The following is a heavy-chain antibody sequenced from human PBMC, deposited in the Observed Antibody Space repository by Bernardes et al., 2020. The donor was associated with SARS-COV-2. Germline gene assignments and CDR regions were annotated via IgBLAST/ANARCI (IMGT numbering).Heavy chain of an antibody. D-gene: IGHD1-1*01. Sequence: GGSLRLSCAASGFTFSSYSMNWVRQAPGKGLEWVSYISSCSSTIYYADSVKGRFTISRDNAKNSLYLQMSSLRADDTAVYYCARVDNWNYYYGMDVWGQGTTVTVSS. CDR2: ISSCSSTI. V-gene: IGHV3-48*01. CDR1: GFTFSSYS. J-gene: IGHJ6*02. CDR3: ARVDNWNYYYGMDV.